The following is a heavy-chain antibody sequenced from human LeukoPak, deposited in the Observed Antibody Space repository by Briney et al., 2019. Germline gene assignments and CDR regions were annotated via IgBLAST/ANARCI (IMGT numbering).Heavy chain of an antibody. CDR3: AKDLIHQVAWGWFDP. J-gene: IGHJ5*02. V-gene: IGHV3-23*01. CDR2: ISGSGGST. Sequence: GGSLRLSCAASGFTFSSYSMNWVRQAPGKGLEWVSAISGSGGSTYYADSVKGRFTISRDNSKNTVFLQMNSLRAEDTAVYYCAKDLIHQVAWGWFDPWGQGTLVTVSS. CDR1: GFTFSSYS. D-gene: IGHD3-16*01.